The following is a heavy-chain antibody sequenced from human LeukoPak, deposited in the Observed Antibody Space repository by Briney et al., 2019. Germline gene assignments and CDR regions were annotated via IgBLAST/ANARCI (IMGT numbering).Heavy chain of an antibody. Sequence: ASVKVSCKASGYTFTGYYMHWVRQAPGQGLEWMGWINPNSGDTNYAQKFQGRVTMTRDTSISTAYMELSRLRSDDTAVYYCARTFVVYCSGGSCSSASHFDYWGQGTLVTVPS. CDR2: INPNSGDT. V-gene: IGHV1-2*02. J-gene: IGHJ4*02. D-gene: IGHD2-15*01. CDR3: ARTFVVYCSGGSCSSASHFDY. CDR1: GYTFTGYY.